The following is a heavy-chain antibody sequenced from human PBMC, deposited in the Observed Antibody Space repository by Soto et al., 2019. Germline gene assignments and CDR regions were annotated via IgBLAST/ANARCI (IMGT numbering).Heavy chain of an antibody. CDR1: WFSLSTSGVG. CDR2: IYWDDDK. Sequence: SGPTLVNSTQTLTLTCTFSWFSLSTSGVGVGWIRQPPGKALEWLALIYWDDDKRYSPSLKSRLTITKDTSKNQVVLTMTNMDPVDTATYYCAHSLIGYYYDSSGSNWFDPWGQGTLVTVS. V-gene: IGHV2-5*02. D-gene: IGHD3-22*01. J-gene: IGHJ5*02. CDR3: AHSLIGYYYDSSGSNWFDP.